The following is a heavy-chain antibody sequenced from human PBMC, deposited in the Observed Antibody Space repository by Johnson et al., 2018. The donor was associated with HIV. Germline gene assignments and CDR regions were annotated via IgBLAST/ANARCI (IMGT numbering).Heavy chain of an antibody. D-gene: IGHD5-18*01. V-gene: IGHV3-30*04. CDR1: GFTFSTYS. CDR3: ARDQRGGYSYGDAFDF. J-gene: IGHJ3*01. CDR2: ISYEGVNK. Sequence: QVQLVESGGGVVQPGRSLRLSCAASGFTFSTYSLHGVPQAPGKGLEWVAVISYEGVNKYNVDSVKGRFTISRDNSKNSLYLQMNTLRAEDTAVYYCARDQRGGYSYGDAFDFWGQGTVVTVSS.